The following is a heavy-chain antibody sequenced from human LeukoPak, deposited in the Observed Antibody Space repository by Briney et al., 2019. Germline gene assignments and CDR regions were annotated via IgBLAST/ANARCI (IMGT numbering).Heavy chain of an antibody. J-gene: IGHJ4*02. CDR2: LHHTGNT. CDR3: ARASTIFGHFAY. Sequence: SETLSLTCSVSGHSINNNYHWGWIRQPPGKGLEWIGSLHHTGNTYYNPSLKSRLTISVDTSKNQFSLKLSSVTAADTAVYYCARASTIFGHFAYWGRGTLVTVSS. CDR1: GHSINNNYH. D-gene: IGHD3-3*01. V-gene: IGHV4-38-2*02.